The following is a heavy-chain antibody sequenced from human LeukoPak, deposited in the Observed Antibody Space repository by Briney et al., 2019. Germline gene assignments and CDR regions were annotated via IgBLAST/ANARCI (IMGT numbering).Heavy chain of an antibody. D-gene: IGHD6-19*01. J-gene: IGHJ4*01. CDR1: GGSISSSSYY. CDR2: IYYSGGT. V-gene: IGHV4-61*05. CDR3: ARRGSSGWYADFDY. Sequence: PSETLSLTCTVSGGSISSSSYYWGWIRQPPGKGLEWIGYIYYSGGTKYNPSLKSRVTISVDTSKNHFSLKLTSVTAADTAVYYCARRGSSGWYADFDYWGHGTLVTVSS.